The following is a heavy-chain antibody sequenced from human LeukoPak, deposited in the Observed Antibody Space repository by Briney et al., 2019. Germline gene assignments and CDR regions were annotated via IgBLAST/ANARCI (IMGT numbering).Heavy chain of an antibody. D-gene: IGHD5-18*01. CDR2: INPNSGGT. CDR3: ARGGGEGYTYGRYYFDY. Sequence: ASVKVSCKASGYTFTGYYMHWLRRAPGQGLEWMGWINPNSGGTDYAQKFQGRVTMTRDTSITTAYMELSRLRSDDTAVYYCARGGGEGYTYGRYYFDYWGQGTLVTVSS. V-gene: IGHV1-2*02. J-gene: IGHJ4*02. CDR1: GYTFTGYY.